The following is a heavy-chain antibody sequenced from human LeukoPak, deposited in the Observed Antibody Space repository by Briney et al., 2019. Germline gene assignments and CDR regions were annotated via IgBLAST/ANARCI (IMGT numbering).Heavy chain of an antibody. CDR1: GYTFTGYY. CDR3: ARGRIVGATTDYYYYMDV. Sequence: ASVKVSCKASGYTFTGYYMHWVRQAPGQGLEWMGWINPNSGGTNYAQKFQGRVTMTRDTSISTAYMELSRLRSDDTAVYCCARGRIVGATTDYYYYMDVWGKGTTVTVSS. V-gene: IGHV1-2*02. J-gene: IGHJ6*03. CDR2: INPNSGGT. D-gene: IGHD1-26*01.